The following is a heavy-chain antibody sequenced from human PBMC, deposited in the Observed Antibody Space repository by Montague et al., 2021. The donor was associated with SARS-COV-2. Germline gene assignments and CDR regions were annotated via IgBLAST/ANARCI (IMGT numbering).Heavy chain of an antibody. CDR2: INHGGST. Sequence: SETLSLTCAVHGTSFSGYYWNWIRQPPGKGLEWIGEINHGGSTKYSPSLKSRLTISADTSKNQFSRKLTSVAAADTAVYYCARLRDGVVPSPILGVGPYYSYYYMDVWGRGTTVTVSS. J-gene: IGHJ6*03. CDR3: ARLRDGVVPSPILGVGPYYSYYYMDV. CDR1: GTSFSGYY. V-gene: IGHV4-34*01. D-gene: IGHD2-8*02.